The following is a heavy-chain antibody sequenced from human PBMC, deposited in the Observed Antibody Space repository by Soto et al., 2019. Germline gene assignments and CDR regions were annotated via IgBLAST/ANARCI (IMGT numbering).Heavy chain of an antibody. Sequence: ASVKVSCKASGGTFSSYATSWVRQAPGQGLEWMGGIIPIFGTANYAQKSQGRVTITADESTSTAYMELSSLRSEDTAVYYCATVRRYRGYVYWFWFGPSSQGRLDIVSS. V-gene: IGHV1-69*13. D-gene: IGHD5-12*01. J-gene: IGHJ5*02. CDR2: IIPIFGTA. CDR3: ATVRRYRGYVYWFWFGP. CDR1: GGTFSSYA.